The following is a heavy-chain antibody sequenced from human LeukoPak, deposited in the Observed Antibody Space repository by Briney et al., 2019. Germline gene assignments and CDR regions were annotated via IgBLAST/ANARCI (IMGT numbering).Heavy chain of an antibody. CDR3: ARDGVGYCSGGSCYSGDLDY. J-gene: IGHJ4*02. CDR2: INPNSGTT. CDR1: GYTFTGNY. D-gene: IGHD2-15*01. V-gene: IGHV1-2*02. Sequence: ASVKVSCKASGYTFTGNYMHWVRQAPGQGLEWMGWINPNSGTTNYAQKFQGRVTMTRDTSISTAYMELSRLRSDDTAVYYCARDGVGYCSGGSCYSGDLDYWGQGTLVTVSS.